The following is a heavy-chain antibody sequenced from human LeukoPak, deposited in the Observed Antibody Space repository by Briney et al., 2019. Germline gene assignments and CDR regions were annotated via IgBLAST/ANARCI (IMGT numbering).Heavy chain of an antibody. V-gene: IGHV1-2*06. J-gene: IGHJ4*02. CDR2: INPNSGGT. CDR1: GYTFTGYY. Sequence: ASVKVSCKASGYTFTGYYMHWVRQAPGQGLEWMGRINPNSGGTNYAQKFQGRVTMTRDTSISTAYMEPSRLRSDDTAVYYCAREGITMVRGVLSFFGYWGQGTLVTVSS. CDR3: AREGITMVRGVLSFFGY. D-gene: IGHD3-10*01.